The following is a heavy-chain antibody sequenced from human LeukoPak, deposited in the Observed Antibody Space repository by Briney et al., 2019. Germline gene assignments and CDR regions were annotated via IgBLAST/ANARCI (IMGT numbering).Heavy chain of an antibody. CDR2: IRYDGSNK. V-gene: IGHV3-30*02. Sequence: PGGSLRLSCAASGFTFSSYGMHWVRQAPGKGLEWVAFIRYDGSNKYYADSVKGRFTISRDNSKNTLYLQMNSLRAEDTAVYYCARGGHYYGSGSYYVDYWGQGTLVTVSS. CDR3: ARGGHYYGSGSYYVDY. CDR1: GFTFSSYG. D-gene: IGHD3-10*01. J-gene: IGHJ4*02.